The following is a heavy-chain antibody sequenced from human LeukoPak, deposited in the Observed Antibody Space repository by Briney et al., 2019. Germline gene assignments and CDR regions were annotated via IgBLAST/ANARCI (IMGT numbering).Heavy chain of an antibody. D-gene: IGHD3-3*01. J-gene: IGHJ6*02. CDR3: ARGGLLEWLLYYYYYYGMDV. CDR1: GYTFTSYD. Sequence: ASVKVSYKASGYTFTSYDINWVRQATGQGLEWMGWMNPNSGNTGYAQKFQGRVTMTRNTSISTAYMELSSLRPEDTAVYYCARGGLLEWLLYYYYYYGMDVWGQGTTVTVSS. V-gene: IGHV1-8*01. CDR2: MNPNSGNT.